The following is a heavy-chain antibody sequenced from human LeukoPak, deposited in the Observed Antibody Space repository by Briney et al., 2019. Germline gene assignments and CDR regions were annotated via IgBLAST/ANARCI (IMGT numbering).Heavy chain of an antibody. CDR3: AKDHLSRSYVT. J-gene: IGHJ5*02. V-gene: IGHV3-23*01. Sequence: GGSLRLSCAASGFTFSSYAMSWVRQAPGKGLEWVSAISGSGGSTYYADSVKGRSTISRDNSKNTLYLQMNSLRAEDTAVYYCAKDHLSRSYVTWGQGTLVTVSS. CDR1: GFTFSSYA. D-gene: IGHD1-26*01. CDR2: ISGSGGST.